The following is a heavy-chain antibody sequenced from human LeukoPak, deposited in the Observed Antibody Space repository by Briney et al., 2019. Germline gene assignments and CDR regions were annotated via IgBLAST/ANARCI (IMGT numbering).Heavy chain of an antibody. J-gene: IGHJ6*03. CDR2: IGPTGSDR. V-gene: IGHV3-23*01. CDR1: GLTFSTSG. D-gene: IGHD2-2*01. CDR3: AKGGLPAAMRYYYYMDV. Sequence: PGGSLRLSCTASGLTFSTSGFNWVRQAPGKGLEWVASIGPTGSDRYHADSIKGRFTISRDNSKNTLYLQMNSLRAEDTAVYYCAKGGLPAAMRYYYYMDVWGKGTTVTVSS.